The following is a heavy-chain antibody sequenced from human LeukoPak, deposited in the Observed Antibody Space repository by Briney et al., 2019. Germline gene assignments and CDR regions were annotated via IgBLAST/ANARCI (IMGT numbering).Heavy chain of an antibody. V-gene: IGHV4-59*08. J-gene: IGHJ4*02. CDR3: ARQADYDILTGYYYYFDY. CDR1: GGSISSYY. Sequence: SETLSLTCTVSGGSISSYYWSWIRQPPGKGLEWIGYIYYSGSTIYNPSLKSRVTISVDTSKNQFSLKLSSVTAADTAVYYCARQADYDILTGYYYYFDYWGQGTLVTVSS. CDR2: IYYSGST. D-gene: IGHD3-9*01.